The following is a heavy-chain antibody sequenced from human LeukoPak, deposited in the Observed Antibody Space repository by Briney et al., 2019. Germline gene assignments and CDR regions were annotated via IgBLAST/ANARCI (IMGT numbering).Heavy chain of an antibody. D-gene: IGHD2-15*01. J-gene: IGHJ6*03. CDR2: IYHSGST. CDR3: ARDKPGYCSGGSCYRKDKYYYYSCMDV. V-gene: IGHV4-38-2*02. CDR1: GYSISSGYY. Sequence: SETLSLTCTVCGYSISSGYYWGWIRQPPGKGLEWIGSIYHSGSTYYNPSLKSRVTISVHTSKNQFSLKLSSVTAADTAVYYCARDKPGYCSGGSCYRKDKYYYYSCMDVWGKGTTVTVSS.